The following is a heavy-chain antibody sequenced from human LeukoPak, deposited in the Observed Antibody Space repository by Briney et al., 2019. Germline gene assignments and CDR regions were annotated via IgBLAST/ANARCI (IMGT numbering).Heavy chain of an antibody. J-gene: IGHJ6*03. CDR2: ISWNSGSI. D-gene: IGHD3-9*01. CDR3: ARDPLTLYNYYMDV. V-gene: IGHV3-9*01. CDR1: GFTFDDYA. Sequence: GRSLRLSCAASGFTFDDYAMHWVRQAPGKGLEWVSGISWNSGSIGYVDSVKGRFTISRDNAKNSLYLQMNSLRAEDTAVYYCARDPLTLYNYYMDVWGKGTTVTVSS.